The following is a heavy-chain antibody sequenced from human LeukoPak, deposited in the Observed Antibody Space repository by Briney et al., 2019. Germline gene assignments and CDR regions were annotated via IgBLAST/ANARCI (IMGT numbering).Heavy chain of an antibody. CDR2: ISGSGGSK. Sequence: QSGGSLRLSCAASGFTFSSYGMSWVRQAPGKGLEWVSGISGSGGSKYYADSVKGRFTISRDNSKNKLYLQMNSLRAEDTAIYYCAKDWDWELLIFDYWGQGTLVTVSS. J-gene: IGHJ4*02. D-gene: IGHD1-26*01. CDR3: AKDWDWELLIFDY. V-gene: IGHV3-23*01. CDR1: GFTFSSYG.